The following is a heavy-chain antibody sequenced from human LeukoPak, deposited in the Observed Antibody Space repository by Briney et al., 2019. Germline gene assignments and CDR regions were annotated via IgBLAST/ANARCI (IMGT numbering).Heavy chain of an antibody. J-gene: IGHJ4*02. CDR3: ARRPIVGATDY. CDR1: GFTFSSYS. D-gene: IGHD1-26*01. Sequence: GGSLRLSCAASGFTFSSYSMNWVRRAPGKGLEWVSSISSSSSYIYYADSVKGRFTISRDNAKNSLYLQMNSLRAEDTAVYYCARRPIVGATDYWGQGTLVTVSS. V-gene: IGHV3-21*01. CDR2: ISSSSSYI.